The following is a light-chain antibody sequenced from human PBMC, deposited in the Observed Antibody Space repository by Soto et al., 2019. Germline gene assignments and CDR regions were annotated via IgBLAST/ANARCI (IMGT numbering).Light chain of an antibody. CDR3: QQRSNWPPEFT. Sequence: IVFTQAPAYLSLTPRDRVSLSCRASQSITSYLAWYQKKPGQTPRLLIYDAVNRATGVPDRFSGGGSGTDFTLTISSLEAEDSAVYYCQQRSNWPPEFTFGQGTKVDIK. V-gene: IGKV3-11*01. CDR1: QSITSY. CDR2: DAV. J-gene: IGKJ2*01.